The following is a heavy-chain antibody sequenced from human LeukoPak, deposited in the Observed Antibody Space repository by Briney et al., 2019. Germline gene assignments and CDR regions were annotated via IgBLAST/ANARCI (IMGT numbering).Heavy chain of an antibody. CDR3: ARGRDYGDYPLGY. CDR2: INHSGST. D-gene: IGHD4-17*01. CDR1: GGSISSSSYF. V-gene: IGHV4-39*07. J-gene: IGHJ4*02. Sequence: SETLSLTCTVSGGSISSSSYFWGWIRLPPGKGLEWIGEINHSGSTNYNPSLKSRVTISVDTSKNQFSLKLSSVTAADTAVYYCARGRDYGDYPLGYWGQGTLVTVSS.